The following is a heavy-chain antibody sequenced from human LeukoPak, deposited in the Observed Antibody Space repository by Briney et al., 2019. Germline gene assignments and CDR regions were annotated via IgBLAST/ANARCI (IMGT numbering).Heavy chain of an antibody. D-gene: IGHD2-2*01. J-gene: IGHJ4*02. CDR3: ARVGDGSIVVVPAAQYYFDY. V-gene: IGHV4-61*01. CDR2: IYYSGST. CDR1: GGSVSSGSYY. Sequence: SETLSLTCTVSGGSVSSGSYYWSWIRQPPGKELEWIGYIYYSGSTDYNPSLKSRVTISVDKSKNQFSLKLSSVTAADTAVYYCARVGDGSIVVVPAAQYYFDYWGQGTLVTVSS.